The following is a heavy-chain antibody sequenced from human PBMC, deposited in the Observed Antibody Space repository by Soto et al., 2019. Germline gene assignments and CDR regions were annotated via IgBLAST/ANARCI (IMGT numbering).Heavy chain of an antibody. V-gene: IGHV3-13*01. CDR3: ARGHCSGGSCYPTGYYYGMDV. CDR1: GFTFSSYD. J-gene: IGHJ6*02. D-gene: IGHD2-15*01. Sequence: GGSLRLSCAASGFTFSSYDMHWVRQATGKGLEWVSAIGTAGDTYYPGSVKGRFTISRENAKNSLYLQMNSLRAEDTAVYYCARGHCSGGSCYPTGYYYGMDVWGQGTTVTVSS. CDR2: IGTAGDT.